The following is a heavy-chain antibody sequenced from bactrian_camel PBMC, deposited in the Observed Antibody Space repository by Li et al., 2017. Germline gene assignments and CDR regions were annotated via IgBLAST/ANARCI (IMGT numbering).Heavy chain of an antibody. CDR3: ATAPSGVEYEFAY. V-gene: IGHV3S28*01. J-gene: IGHJ4*01. CDR2: IHTIGGST. D-gene: IGHD3*01. Sequence: PLVESGGGLVQPGGSLRLSCAASGFIFSTADMNWVRQVPGKGLEWVSTIHTIGGSTYYTDSVKGRVTISRDNAKNTLYLQLNSLKTEDTALYYCATAPSGVEYEFAYWGQGTQVTVS. CDR1: GFIFSTAD.